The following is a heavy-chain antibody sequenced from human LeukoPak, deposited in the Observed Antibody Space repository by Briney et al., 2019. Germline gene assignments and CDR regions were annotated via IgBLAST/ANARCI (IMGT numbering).Heavy chain of an antibody. J-gene: IGHJ6*03. Sequence: ASVKASCKASGYTFTGYYMHWVRQAPGQGLEWMGWINPNSGGTNYAQKFQGRVTMTRDTSISTAYMELSRLRSDDTAVYYCARGVATTNLPQYYYYMDVWGKGTTVTVSS. CDR2: INPNSGGT. CDR1: GYTFTGYY. CDR3: ARGVATTNLPQYYYYMDV. V-gene: IGHV1-2*02. D-gene: IGHD5-12*01.